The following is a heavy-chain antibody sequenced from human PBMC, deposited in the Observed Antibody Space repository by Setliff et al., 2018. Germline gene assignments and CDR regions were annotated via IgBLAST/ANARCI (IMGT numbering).Heavy chain of an antibody. Sequence: ASVKVSCKAPGGTLRSYAISWVRQAPGRGLEWMGGNSGYNVQTEYAQKFRHKSTMTTDTSTSTAYMELSSLISEDTAIYYCARARRHTFFSSTSCYDGFDIWGQGTLVTVSS. D-gene: IGHD2-2*01. CDR2: NSGYNVQT. J-gene: IGHJ3*02. CDR1: GGTLRSYA. CDR3: ARARRHTFFSSTSCYDGFDI. V-gene: IGHV1-18*01.